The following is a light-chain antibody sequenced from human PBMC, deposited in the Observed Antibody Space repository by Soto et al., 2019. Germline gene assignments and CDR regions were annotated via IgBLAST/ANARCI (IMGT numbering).Light chain of an antibody. CDR1: QEIGYH. J-gene: IGKJ1*01. V-gene: IGKV1-17*03. CDR2: SAS. CDR3: QLHTTYPRP. Sequence: DIQMTQSPSAMSAAVGDRVTITCRASQEIGYHLGWFQQKPGKAPKRLIYSASSLDSGVPSRFSATGSGTEFTFTISSLQPEDFATYYCQLHTTYPRPFGQGTKVEVK.